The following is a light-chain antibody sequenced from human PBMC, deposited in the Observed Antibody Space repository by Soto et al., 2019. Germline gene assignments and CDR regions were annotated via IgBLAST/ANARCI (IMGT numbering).Light chain of an antibody. CDR3: AAWDDSLNALV. CDR1: SSNIGANP. CDR2: SNN. V-gene: IGLV1-44*01. J-gene: IGLJ2*01. Sequence: QSVLTQPPSASGTPGLRITISCSGSSSNIGANPVSWYQQLPGTAPKLLIYSNNQWPLGVPDRFSGSKSGTSAYLAISGLQSEDEADYYCAAWDDSLNALVFGGGTKLTVL.